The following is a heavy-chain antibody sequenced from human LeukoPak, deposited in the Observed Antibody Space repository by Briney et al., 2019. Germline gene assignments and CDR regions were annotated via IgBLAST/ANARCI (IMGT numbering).Heavy chain of an antibody. Sequence: GGSLRLSCAASGFTFPNYVMSWVRQAPGKGLEWVSGISGSGGNTYYADSVKGRFTISRDNSKNTLYLQMNSLRAEDAAVYYCANEYSKGDVWGQGTMVTVSS. V-gene: IGHV3-23*01. CDR2: ISGSGGNT. J-gene: IGHJ3*01. CDR3: ANEYSKGDV. CDR1: GFTFPNYV. D-gene: IGHD4-11*01.